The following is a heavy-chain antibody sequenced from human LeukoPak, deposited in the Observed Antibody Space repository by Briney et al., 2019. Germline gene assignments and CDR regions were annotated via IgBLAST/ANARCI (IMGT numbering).Heavy chain of an antibody. V-gene: IGHV1-18*01. CDR2: ISAYNGNT. J-gene: IGHJ3*02. CDR3: ARVSVVPAAIGAFDI. CDR1: GYTFTSYG. Sequence: ASVKVSCKASGYTFTSYGISWVRQAPGQGLEWMGWISAYNGNTNYAQKLQGRATMTTDTSTSTAYMELRSLRSDDTAVYYCARVSVVPAAIGAFDIWGQGTMVTVSS. D-gene: IGHD2-2*02.